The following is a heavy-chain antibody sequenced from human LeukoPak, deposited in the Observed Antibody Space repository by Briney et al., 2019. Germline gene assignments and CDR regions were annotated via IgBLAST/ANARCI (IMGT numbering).Heavy chain of an antibody. Sequence: GGSLRLSCAASGFTFSSYEMNWVRQAPGKGLVWVSYISRGGSTIYYADSVKGRFTISRDNAKNSLYLQMNSLRAEDTAVYYCARDAITMVRGVIRFDPWGQGTLVTVSS. CDR2: ISRGGSTI. D-gene: IGHD3-10*01. CDR3: ARDAITMVRGVIRFDP. J-gene: IGHJ5*02. CDR1: GFTFSSYE. V-gene: IGHV3-48*03.